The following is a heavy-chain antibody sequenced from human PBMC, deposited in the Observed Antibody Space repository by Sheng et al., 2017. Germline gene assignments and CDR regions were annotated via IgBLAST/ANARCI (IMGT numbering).Heavy chain of an antibody. Sequence: EVQLVESGGGLIQPGGSLRLSCAASGFTVSSNYMSWVRQAPGKGLEWVSVIYSGGSTYYADSVKGRFTISRDNSKNTLYLQMNSLRAEDTAVYYCARAGLRYFDWLLGGSSLDYGMDVWGQGTTVTVSS. D-gene: IGHD3-9*01. CDR2: IYSGGST. CDR3: ARAGLRYFDWLLGGSSLDYGMDV. V-gene: IGHV3-53*01. CDR1: GFTVSSNY. J-gene: IGHJ6*02.